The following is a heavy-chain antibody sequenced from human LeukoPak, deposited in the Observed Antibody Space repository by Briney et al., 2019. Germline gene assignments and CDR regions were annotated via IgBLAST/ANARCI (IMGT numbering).Heavy chain of an antibody. D-gene: IGHD6-19*01. Sequence: PGGSLRLSCAASGFTVSSNYMSWVRQAPGKGLEWVSVIYSGGSTYYADSVKGRFTISRDNAKNSLYLQMNSLRAEDTAVYYCARDPGGSGWYAYYYGMDVWGQGTTVTVSS. V-gene: IGHV3-53*05. CDR3: ARDPGGSGWYAYYYGMDV. J-gene: IGHJ6*02. CDR2: IYSGGST. CDR1: GFTVSSNY.